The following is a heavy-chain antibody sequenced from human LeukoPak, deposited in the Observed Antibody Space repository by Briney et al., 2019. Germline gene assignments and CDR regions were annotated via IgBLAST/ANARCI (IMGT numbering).Heavy chain of an antibody. CDR2: IIPIFGTA. J-gene: IGHJ4*02. D-gene: IGHD1-20*01. CDR1: GGTFSSYA. CDR3: ARGKQGITGTTSPFDY. V-gene: IGHV1-69*05. Sequence: SVKVSCKASGGTFSSYAINWVRQAPGQGLEWMGGIIPIFGTANYAQKFQGRVTITTDESTSTAYMELSSLRSEDTAVYYCARGKQGITGTTSPFDYWGQGTLVTVSS.